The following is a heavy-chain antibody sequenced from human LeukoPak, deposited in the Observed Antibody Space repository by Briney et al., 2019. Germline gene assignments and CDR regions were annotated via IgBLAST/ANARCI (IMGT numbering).Heavy chain of an antibody. Sequence: GGSLRLSCAASGFTFTSAWMSWVRQAPGKGLEWVSAISGSGGSTYYADSVKGRFTISRDNSKNTLYLQMNSLRAEDTAVYYCAKDAVAGSAYWGQGTLVTVSS. CDR3: AKDAVAGSAY. V-gene: IGHV3-23*01. CDR1: GFTFTSAW. D-gene: IGHD6-19*01. J-gene: IGHJ4*02. CDR2: ISGSGGST.